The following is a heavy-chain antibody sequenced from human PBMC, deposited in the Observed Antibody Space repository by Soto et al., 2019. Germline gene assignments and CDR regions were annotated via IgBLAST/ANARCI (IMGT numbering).Heavy chain of an antibody. Sequence: QVQLQPWGAGLLKPSETLSLTCTVYGASFAGYYWTWLRQSPGKGLEWIGEVSHSGIAKYNPSLGSRVTISLDTSNNQFSLDLTSVTAADTAVYYCARYGGTSIWYFDIWGRGTLVSVSS. CDR1: GASFAGYY. CDR2: VSHSGIA. J-gene: IGHJ2*01. CDR3: ARYGGTSIWYFDI. V-gene: IGHV4-34*01. D-gene: IGHD2-15*01.